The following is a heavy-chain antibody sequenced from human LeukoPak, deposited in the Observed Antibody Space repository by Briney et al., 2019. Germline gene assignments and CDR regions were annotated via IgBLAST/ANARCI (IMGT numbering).Heavy chain of an antibody. CDR1: GGTFSSYA. CDR2: IIPIFGTA. J-gene: IGHJ4*02. CDR3: ARGSRSINDILPGPLDY. Sequence: SVKVSCKASGGTFSSYAISWVRQAPGQGLEWKGGIIPIFGTANYAQKFQGRVAITTDESTSTAYMELSSLRSEDTAAYYCARGSRSINDILPGPLDYWGQGTLVTVSS. D-gene: IGHD3-9*01. V-gene: IGHV1-69*05.